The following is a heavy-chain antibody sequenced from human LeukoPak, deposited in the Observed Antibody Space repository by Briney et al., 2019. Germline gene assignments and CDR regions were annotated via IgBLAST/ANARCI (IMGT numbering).Heavy chain of an antibody. V-gene: IGHV1-18*01. CDR3: ARRRSEEFDFDC. CDR1: GYIFSTYG. CDR2: ISGYNGNT. Sequence: GASVKVSCKASGYIFSTYGISWVRQAPGQGLEWMGCISGYNGNTSYAQKLQGRVTMTTDTSTSTAYMELRSLRSDDTAVYYCARRRSEEFDFDCWGQGTLVTVSS. J-gene: IGHJ4*02. D-gene: IGHD6-19*01.